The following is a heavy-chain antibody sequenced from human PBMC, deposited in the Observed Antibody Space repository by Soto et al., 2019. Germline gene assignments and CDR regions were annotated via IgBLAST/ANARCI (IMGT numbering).Heavy chain of an antibody. CDR1: GFTFTSSA. CDR3: AADPEGGDDYYYYGMDV. D-gene: IGHD3-16*01. V-gene: IGHV1-58*01. Sequence: GASVKVSCKASGFTFTSSAVQWVRQARGQRLEWIGWIVVGSGNTNYVQKFQERVTITRDMSTSTAYMELSSLRSEDTAVYYCAADPEGGDDYYYYGMDVWGQGTTVTVSS. J-gene: IGHJ6*02. CDR2: IVVGSGNT.